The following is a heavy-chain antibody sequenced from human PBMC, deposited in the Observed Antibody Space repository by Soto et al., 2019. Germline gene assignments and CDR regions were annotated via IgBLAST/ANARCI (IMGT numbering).Heavy chain of an antibody. CDR1: GGSISSGDYY. CDR2: IYYSGST. CDR3: ARVTLRGDYPYYFDY. Sequence: QVQLQESGPGLVKPSQTLSLTCTVSGGSISSGDYYWSWIRQPPGKGLEWIGYIYYSGSTYFNPSLKSRVTISVDTSKNQFSLKLSSVTAADTAVYYCARVTLRGDYPYYFDYWGQGTLVTVSS. V-gene: IGHV4-30-4*01. D-gene: IGHD4-17*01. J-gene: IGHJ4*02.